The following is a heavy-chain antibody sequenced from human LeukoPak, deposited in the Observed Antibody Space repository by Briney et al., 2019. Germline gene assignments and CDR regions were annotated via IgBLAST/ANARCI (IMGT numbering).Heavy chain of an antibody. CDR3: ARAQGYPGYLDY. CDR2: IWYDGSNK. D-gene: IGHD2-15*01. J-gene: IGHJ4*02. V-gene: IGHV3-33*01. Sequence: GGSLRLSCAASGFTFRSYGMHWVRQAPGKALEWLAVIWYDGSNKYYADSVKGRFIVSKDNSKNMLYLQMNSLTLEDTAVYYCARAQGYPGYLDYGGQGTLVTVSS. CDR1: GFTFRSYG.